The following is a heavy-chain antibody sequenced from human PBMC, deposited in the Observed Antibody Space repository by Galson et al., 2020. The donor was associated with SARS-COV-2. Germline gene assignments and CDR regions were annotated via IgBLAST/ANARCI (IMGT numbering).Heavy chain of an antibody. Sequence: SETLSLTCAVYGGSFSDYYWSWIRQPPGKGLEWIGEINHSGSTKYNPSFKSPVTLSVDTSKKQFSLKLSSVTAADTAVYYCARVFETTATTWVAFDIWGQGTLVTVSS. CDR2: INHSGST. CDR1: GGSFSDYY. CDR3: ARVFETTATTWVAFDI. V-gene: IGHV4-34*01. J-gene: IGHJ3*02. D-gene: IGHD4-17*01.